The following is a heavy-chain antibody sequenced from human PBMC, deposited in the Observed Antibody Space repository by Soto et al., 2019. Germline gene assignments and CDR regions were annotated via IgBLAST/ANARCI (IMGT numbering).Heavy chain of an antibody. CDR1: GYTFTSYG. CDR2: ISAYNGNT. Sequence: ASVKVSCKASGYTFTSYGISWVRQAPGQGLEWMGWISAYNGNTNYAQKLQGRVTMTTDTSTSTAYMELRSLRSGDTAVYYCARDGSGYDSVYYFDYWGQGTLVTVSS. V-gene: IGHV1-18*01. CDR3: ARDGSGYDSVYYFDY. D-gene: IGHD5-12*01. J-gene: IGHJ4*02.